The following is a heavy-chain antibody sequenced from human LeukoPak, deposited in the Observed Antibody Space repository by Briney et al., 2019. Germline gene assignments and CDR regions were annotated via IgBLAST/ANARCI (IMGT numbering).Heavy chain of an antibody. CDR3: ARIRGGYYSSRDAFDI. J-gene: IGHJ3*02. CDR2: INHSGST. D-gene: IGHD3-22*01. V-gene: IGHV4-34*01. Sequence: SETLSLTCAVYGGSFSGYYWSWIRQPPGKGLEWIGEINHSGSTNYNPSLKSRVTISVDTSKNQFSLKLSSVTAADSAVYYCARIRGGYYSSRDAFDIWGQGTMVTVSS. CDR1: GGSFSGYY.